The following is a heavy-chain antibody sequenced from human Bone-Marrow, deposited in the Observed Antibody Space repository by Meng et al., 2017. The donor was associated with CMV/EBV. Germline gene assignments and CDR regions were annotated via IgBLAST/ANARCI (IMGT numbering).Heavy chain of an antibody. CDR3: AREYQLLLDY. V-gene: IGHV4-39*07. J-gene: IGHJ4*02. D-gene: IGHD2-2*01. CDR2: VYYTGST. CDR1: GGSISRSSYY. Sequence: SETLSLTCTVSGGSISRSSYYWGWIRQPPGKGLEWIGSVYYTGSTYYNASLKSRVTISLDMSRNQFSLKLSSVTAADTAIYYCAREYQLLLDYWGRGTLVTVSS.